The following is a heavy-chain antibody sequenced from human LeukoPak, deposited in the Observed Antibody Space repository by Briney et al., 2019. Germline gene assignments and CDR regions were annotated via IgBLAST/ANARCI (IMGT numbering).Heavy chain of an antibody. CDR2: ISGSGGST. J-gene: IGHJ4*02. V-gene: IGHV3-23*01. CDR3: AKSPAYYYDSSGYYYVDY. CDR1: GFTFSSYA. D-gene: IGHD3-22*01. Sequence: GGSLRLSCAASGFTFSSYAMSWVRQAPGKGLGWVSAISGSGGSTYYADSVKGRFTISRDNSKNTLYLQMNSLRAEDTAVYYCAKSPAYYYDSSGYYYVDYWGQGTLVTVSS.